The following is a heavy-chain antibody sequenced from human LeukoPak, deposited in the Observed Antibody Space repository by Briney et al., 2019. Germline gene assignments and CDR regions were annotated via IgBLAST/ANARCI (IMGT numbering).Heavy chain of an antibody. Sequence: SVKVSCKASGFTFTSSTIQWVRQARGQRLEWIGWIVVGSGNTNYAQKFQEGVTITRDMSTSTAYMELSSLRSEDTAVYYCAADSSGGGSGYYYFYGMDVWGQGTTVTVSS. CDR2: IVVGSGNT. V-gene: IGHV1-58*02. D-gene: IGHD3-10*01. CDR1: GFTFTSST. J-gene: IGHJ6*02. CDR3: AADSSGGGSGYYYFYGMDV.